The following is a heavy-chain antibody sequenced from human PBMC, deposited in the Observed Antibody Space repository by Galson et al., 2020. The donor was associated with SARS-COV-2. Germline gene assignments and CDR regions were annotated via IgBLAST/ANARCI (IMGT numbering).Heavy chain of an antibody. V-gene: IGHV4-31*03. Sequence: SETLSLTCTVSGGSISSGGYYWSWIRQHPGKGLEWIGYIYYSGSTYYNPSLKSRVTISVDTSKNQFSLKLSSVTAADTAVYICARGPDQYDFWSGYYRNWFDPWGQGTLVTVSS. J-gene: IGHJ5*02. CDR1: GGSISSGGYY. CDR2: IYYSGST. D-gene: IGHD3-3*01. CDR3: ARGPDQYDFWSGYYRNWFDP.